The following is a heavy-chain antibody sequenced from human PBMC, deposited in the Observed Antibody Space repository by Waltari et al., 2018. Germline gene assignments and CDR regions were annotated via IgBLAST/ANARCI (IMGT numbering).Heavy chain of an antibody. CDR2: ISYNGAT. CDR1: GGSITTKRHY. Sequence: QLQLQESGPGLVKPSETLSLTCSVSGGSITTKRHYWGWIRQPPGQGLEWIGTISYNGATYTSPSLEGRLTMSRDTSKNQLSLTLGSVTATDTSVYFCATYIGASIGTAAFDVWGQGTMVTVSS. CDR3: ATYIGASIGTAAFDV. D-gene: IGHD5-12*01. V-gene: IGHV4-39*01. J-gene: IGHJ3*01.